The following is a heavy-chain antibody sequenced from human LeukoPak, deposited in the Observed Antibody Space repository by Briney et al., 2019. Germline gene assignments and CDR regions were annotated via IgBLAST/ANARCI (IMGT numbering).Heavy chain of an antibody. V-gene: IGHV3-23*01. J-gene: IGHJ4*02. Sequence: PGGSLRLSCAASGFTFSSYAMSWVRQAPGKGLEWVSAISGNGGSTYYADSVKGRFTISRDNSKNTLYLQMNSLRAEDTAVYYCAKVDRPYSSGWYLLDYWGQGTLVTVSS. D-gene: IGHD6-19*01. CDR2: ISGNGGST. CDR1: GFTFSSYA. CDR3: AKVDRPYSSGWYLLDY.